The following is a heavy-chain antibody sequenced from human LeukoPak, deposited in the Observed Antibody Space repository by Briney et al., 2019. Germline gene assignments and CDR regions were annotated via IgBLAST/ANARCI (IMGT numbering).Heavy chain of an antibody. Sequence: SETLSLTCTVPGGSIRRSNFYWGWVRQPLGKGLEWIGSIFYGGTTNTNSNPSLESRVTISVDTSKNQFSLKLISVTAADTAIYYCASDRSISWYYFWGQGTLVTVSS. CDR2: IFYGGTT. J-gene: IGHJ4*02. V-gene: IGHV4-39*01. CDR3: ASDRSISWYYF. D-gene: IGHD6-13*01. CDR1: GGSIRRSNFY.